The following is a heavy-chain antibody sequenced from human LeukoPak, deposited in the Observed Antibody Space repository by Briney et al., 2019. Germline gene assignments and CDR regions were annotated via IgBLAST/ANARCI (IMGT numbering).Heavy chain of an antibody. V-gene: IGHV3-48*01. J-gene: IGHJ4*02. D-gene: IGHD2-2*01. CDR2: ISSSSSTI. CDR3: ARVGDCGRASCYAIDY. Sequence: GGSLRLSCAASGFTFSSYSMNWVRQAPGKGLEWVSYISSSSSTIYYADSVKGRFTISRDNSKSTLYLQMNSLRAEDTAVYYCARVGDCGRASCYAIDYWGQGTLVTVSS. CDR1: GFTFSSYS.